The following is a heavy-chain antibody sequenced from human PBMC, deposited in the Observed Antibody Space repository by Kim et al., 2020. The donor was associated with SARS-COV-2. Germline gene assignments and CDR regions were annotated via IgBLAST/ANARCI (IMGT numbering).Heavy chain of an antibody. Sequence: ASVKVSCKASGYKFTDFYIHWVRQAPGQGLEWMGRINPNTGGTKFAQKFQGRIIMTRDTSISTAYMELSSLRSDDTAVYYCAPYRTSSNLEHWGQGTLVTVSS. CDR2: INPNTGGT. CDR1: GYKFTDFY. CDR3: APYRTSSNLEH. D-gene: IGHD6-6*01. V-gene: IGHV1-2*06. J-gene: IGHJ1*01.